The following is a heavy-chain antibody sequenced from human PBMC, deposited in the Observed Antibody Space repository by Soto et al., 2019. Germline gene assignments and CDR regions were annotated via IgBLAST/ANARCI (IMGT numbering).Heavy chain of an antibody. V-gene: IGHV1-69*02. CDR2: IIPILGIA. D-gene: IGHD3-22*01. CDR1: GGTFSSYS. J-gene: IGHJ4*02. Sequence: QVQLVQSGAEVKKPGSSVKVSCKASGGTFSSYSISWVRQAPGQGLEWMGRIIPILGIANYAQKFQGRVTITADKSTSTAYRELSSLRSEETAVYYCARGLHYDSISLDDYWGQGTLVTVSS. CDR3: ARGLHYDSISLDDY.